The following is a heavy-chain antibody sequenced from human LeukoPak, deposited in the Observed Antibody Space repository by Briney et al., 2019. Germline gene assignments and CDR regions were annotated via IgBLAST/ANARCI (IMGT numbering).Heavy chain of an antibody. CDR2: IHQSGST. Sequence: SETLSLTCTVSGDSVSSYYWNWIRQPPGKGPEWIGYIHQSGSTNNNPSLRSRVTMSVDTSRNQFLLDLISVTAADTAVYYCARVSDGLRTGVRGVIPNPLGYFDLWGRGTLVTVSS. V-gene: IGHV4-59*02. CDR1: GDSVSSYY. J-gene: IGHJ2*01. CDR3: ARVSDGLRTGVRGVIPNPLGYFDL. D-gene: IGHD3-10*01.